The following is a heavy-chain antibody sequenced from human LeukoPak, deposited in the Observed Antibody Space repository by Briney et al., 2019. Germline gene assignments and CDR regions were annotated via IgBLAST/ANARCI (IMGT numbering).Heavy chain of an antibody. CDR3: AREGLGTPFDY. Sequence: SETLSLTCTVSGGSISSYYWNWIRQPPGKGLEWHGYIAYRGNTNYSPSLKSRVTISVDTSKNQFSLKLSPVTAADTAVYYCAREGLGTPFDYWGQGTLVTVSS. J-gene: IGHJ4*02. CDR1: GGSISSYY. CDR2: IAYRGNT. V-gene: IGHV4-59*01. D-gene: IGHD1-14*01.